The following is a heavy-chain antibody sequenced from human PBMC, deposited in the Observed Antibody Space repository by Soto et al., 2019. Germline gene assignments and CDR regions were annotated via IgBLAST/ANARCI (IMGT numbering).Heavy chain of an antibody. Sequence: QVQLVQSGAEVKKPGASVKVSCKASGYTFTSYGISWVRQAPGQGLAWMGWISAYNGNTNYAQKLQGRVTMTTDTSTSTAYMELRSLRSDDTAVYYCVRDDSLKYGDYHYYGMDVWGQGTTVTVSS. CDR1: GYTFTSYG. CDR2: ISAYNGNT. J-gene: IGHJ6*02. CDR3: VRDDSLKYGDYHYYGMDV. D-gene: IGHD4-17*01. V-gene: IGHV1-18*01.